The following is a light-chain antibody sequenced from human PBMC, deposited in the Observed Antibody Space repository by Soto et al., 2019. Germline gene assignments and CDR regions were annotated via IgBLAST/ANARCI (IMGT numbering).Light chain of an antibody. V-gene: IGKV1-39*01. CDR1: QSISSY. CDR3: QQSYSAPPWT. J-gene: IGKJ1*01. Sequence: DIQMTQSPASLSASVGDRVTITCRASQSISSYLNWYQQKPGKGPNLLIYGASSLQSGVPSRFSGSGSWTDFTLTISSRQPEDFATYYCQQSYSAPPWTFGQGTRVDIK. CDR2: GAS.